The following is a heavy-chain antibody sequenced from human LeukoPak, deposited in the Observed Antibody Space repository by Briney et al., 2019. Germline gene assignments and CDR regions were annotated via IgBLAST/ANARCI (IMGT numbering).Heavy chain of an antibody. CDR2: ISYDGSNK. J-gene: IGHJ4*02. V-gene: IGHV3-30-3*01. CDR3: ARDTRGEPTGGVFDY. CDR1: GFTFSSYA. Sequence: GGSLRLSCAASGFTFSSYAMHWVRQAPGKGLEWVAVISYDGSNKYYADSVKGRFTISRDNSKNTLYLQMNSVRAEDTAVYYCARDTRGEPTGGVFDYWGQGTLVTVSS. D-gene: IGHD3-3*01.